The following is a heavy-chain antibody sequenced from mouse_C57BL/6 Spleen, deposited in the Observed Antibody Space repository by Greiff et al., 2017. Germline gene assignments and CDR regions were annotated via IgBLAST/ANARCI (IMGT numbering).Heavy chain of an antibody. D-gene: IGHD1-1*01. CDR3: ARRMDDYGSSHWYFDV. J-gene: IGHJ1*03. V-gene: IGHV1-55*01. Sequence: QVQLQQSGAELVKPGASVKMSCKASGYTFTSYWITWVKQRPGQGLEWIGDIYPGSGSTNYNEKFKSKATLTVDTSSSTAYMQLSSLTSEDSAVYYCARRMDDYGSSHWYFDVWGTGTTVTVSS. CDR1: GYTFTSYW. CDR2: IYPGSGST.